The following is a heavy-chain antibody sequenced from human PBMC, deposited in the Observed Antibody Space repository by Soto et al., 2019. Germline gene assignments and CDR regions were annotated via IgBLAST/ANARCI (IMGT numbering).Heavy chain of an antibody. J-gene: IGHJ6*02. Sequence: PGGSLRLSCAASGFTFSSYAMHWVRQAPGKGLEWVAVISYDGSNKYYADSVKGRFTISRDNSKNTLYLQMNSLRAEDTAVYYCAKSCARRGGRYYYGMDVWGQGTTVTVSS. D-gene: IGHD6-6*01. V-gene: IGHV3-30-3*02. CDR3: AKSCARRGGRYYYGMDV. CDR1: GFTFSSYA. CDR2: ISYDGSNK.